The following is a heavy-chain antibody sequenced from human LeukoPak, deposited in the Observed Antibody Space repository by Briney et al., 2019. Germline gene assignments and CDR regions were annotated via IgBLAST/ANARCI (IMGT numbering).Heavy chain of an antibody. V-gene: IGHV4-34*01. CDR1: GWSFNDYY. J-gene: IGHJ5*02. Sequence: SETLSLTCAVYGWSFNDYYWNWIRQPPGKGLEWIGEINARGDTNYNPSLKSRVTLSVDTSKKQFSLRLSSMIAADTALNYCARGQVPAARGYNWFDPWGQGTLVTVSS. D-gene: IGHD2-2*01. CDR2: INARGDT. CDR3: ARGQVPAARGYNWFDP.